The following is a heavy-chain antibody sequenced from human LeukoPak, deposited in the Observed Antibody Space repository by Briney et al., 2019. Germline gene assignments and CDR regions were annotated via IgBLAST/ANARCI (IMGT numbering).Heavy chain of an antibody. CDR1: GGSISPYY. CDR2: IYYSGTT. Sequence: SETLSLTCTVSGGSISPYYWSWIRPPPGKGLEWIGYIYYSGTTHYNPSFESRVTMSVDTSKNQFSLKLSSVTAADTAVYYCATHYDVLTGYAAAAFDFWGQGTMVTVSS. V-gene: IGHV4-59*08. D-gene: IGHD3-9*01. J-gene: IGHJ3*01. CDR3: ATHYDVLTGYAAAAFDF.